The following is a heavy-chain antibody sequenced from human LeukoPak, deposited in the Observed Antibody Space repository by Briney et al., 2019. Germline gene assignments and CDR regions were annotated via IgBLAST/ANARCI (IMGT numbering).Heavy chain of an antibody. D-gene: IGHD5-24*01. J-gene: IGHJ2*01. Sequence: SETLSLTCTVSGGSISSSSYYWGWIRQPPGKGLGGMGSMSYSGSTYYNPSLKSRVTMSVDTSKNQFSLKLSSVTAADTAVYYCARHQWLQAYWYFDLWGRGTLATVSS. CDR1: GGSISSSSYY. CDR2: MSYSGST. CDR3: ARHQWLQAYWYFDL. V-gene: IGHV4-39*01.